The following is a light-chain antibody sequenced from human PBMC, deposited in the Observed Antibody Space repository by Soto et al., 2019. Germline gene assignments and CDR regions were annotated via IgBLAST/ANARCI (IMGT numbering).Light chain of an antibody. CDR1: QDIAID. CDR3: QQDYNLRT. V-gene: IGKV1-9*01. CDR2: TAS. J-gene: IGKJ1*01. Sequence: IQLTQSPASLSASVGDRVTFTCRASQDIAIDLAWYQQKPGEAPNLLTHTASPLPGGVPSRSSGRGSGTDFPLTISSLQPEDFAVYYCQQDYNLRTFGQGTKV.